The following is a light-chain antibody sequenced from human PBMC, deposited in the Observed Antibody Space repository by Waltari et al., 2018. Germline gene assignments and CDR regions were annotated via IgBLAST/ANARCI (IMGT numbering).Light chain of an antibody. CDR1: QSISTY. Sequence: DIQMTQSPSSLSASVGDRVTITCRASQSISTYLNWHQQKPGKAPKLLIYAASSLQSGVPSRFSGSGSGTDFTLTISSLQPEDFATYYCQQSYSTPRTFGQGTKVEIK. CDR3: QQSYSTPRT. CDR2: AAS. J-gene: IGKJ1*01. V-gene: IGKV1-39*01.